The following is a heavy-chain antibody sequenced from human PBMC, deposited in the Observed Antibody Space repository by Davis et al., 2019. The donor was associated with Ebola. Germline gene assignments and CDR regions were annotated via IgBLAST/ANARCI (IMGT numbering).Heavy chain of an antibody. Sequence: ASVKVSCKASGYTFTSYGISWVRQAPGQGLEWMGWISAYNGNTNYAQKLQGRVTMTTDTSTSTAYMELRSLRSDDTAVYYCARDRTLMTTVPDAAFDIWGQGTMVTVSS. CDR1: GYTFTSYG. V-gene: IGHV1-18*01. D-gene: IGHD4-11*01. CDR2: ISAYNGNT. J-gene: IGHJ3*02. CDR3: ARDRTLMTTVPDAAFDI.